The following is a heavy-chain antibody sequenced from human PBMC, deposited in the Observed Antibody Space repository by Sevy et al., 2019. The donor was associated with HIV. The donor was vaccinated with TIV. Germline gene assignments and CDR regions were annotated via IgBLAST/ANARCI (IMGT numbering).Heavy chain of an antibody. CDR3: AREGRWLQPLQH. D-gene: IGHD5-12*01. J-gene: IGHJ1*01. CDR2: ISYDGSNK. V-gene: IGHV3-30-3*01. Sequence: GGSLRLSCAASGFTFSSYAMHWVRQAPGKGLEWVAVISYDGSNKYNAAPVKGRFTISRDNSKNTLSLQMNSLRAEDTAVYYCAREGRWLQPLQHWGQGTLVTVSS. CDR1: GFTFSSYA.